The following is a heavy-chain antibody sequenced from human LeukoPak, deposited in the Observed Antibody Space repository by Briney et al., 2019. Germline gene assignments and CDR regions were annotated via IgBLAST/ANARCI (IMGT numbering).Heavy chain of an antibody. CDR2: IRSKAYGGTT. V-gene: IGHV3-49*04. Sequence: GGSLRLSCAASGFTFSSYWMSWVRQAPGKGLEWVGFIRSKAYGGTTEYAASVKGRFTISRDDSKSIAYLQMNSLKTEDTAVYYCTREVAAAGNRYYYYYMDVWGKGTTVTISS. CDR3: TREVAAAGNRYYYYYMDV. J-gene: IGHJ6*03. D-gene: IGHD6-13*01. CDR1: GFTFSSYW.